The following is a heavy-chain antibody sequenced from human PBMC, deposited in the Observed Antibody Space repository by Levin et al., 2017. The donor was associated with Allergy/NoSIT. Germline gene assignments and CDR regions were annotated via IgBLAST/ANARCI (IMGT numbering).Heavy chain of an antibody. J-gene: IGHJ6*02. Sequence: GESLKISCAASGFTFRNFAMSWVRQAPGKGLEWVSGISDSGGSMYNAESVKGRFTISRDNSKSTLYLQMKSLRAEDTAVYYCAKDLSAVPAANYYYGMDVWGQGTTVTVSS. CDR1: GFTFRNFA. CDR2: ISDSGGSM. D-gene: IGHD2-2*01. V-gene: IGHV3-23*01. CDR3: AKDLSAVPAANYYYGMDV.